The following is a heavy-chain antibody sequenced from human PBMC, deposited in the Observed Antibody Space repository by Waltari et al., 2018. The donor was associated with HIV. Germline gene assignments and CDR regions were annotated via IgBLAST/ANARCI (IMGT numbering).Heavy chain of an antibody. CDR1: GLIFSIYG. V-gene: IGHV3-33*01. CDR3: ASAAGPFDN. CDR2: IWSDGSNK. J-gene: IGHJ4*02. D-gene: IGHD6-13*01. Sequence: QVQLVESGGGVVQPGRSLRLSCEASGLIFSIYGMHWVRQAPGKGLEWVAVIWSDGSNKYYADSVKGRFIISRDNSKNTLYPQMNSLRAEDTAVYYCASAAGPFDNWGQGTLVTVSS.